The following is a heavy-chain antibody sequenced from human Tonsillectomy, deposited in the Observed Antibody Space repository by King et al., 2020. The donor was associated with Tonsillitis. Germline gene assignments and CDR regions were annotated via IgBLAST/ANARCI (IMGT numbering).Heavy chain of an antibody. J-gene: IGHJ3*01. CDR2: INSDGSST. CDR3: ASTYVITSGGVFDF. V-gene: IGHV3-74*01. D-gene: IGHD3-16*01. CDR1: GFTFSNYW. Sequence: VQLVESGGGLVQPGGSLRLSCAASGFTFSNYWMHWVRQAPGKGLVWVSRINSDGSSTSYADSLKGRFTISRDNAKNTLGLQMNSRRAEDTAVYYCASTYVITSGGVFDFWGQGTMVTVSS.